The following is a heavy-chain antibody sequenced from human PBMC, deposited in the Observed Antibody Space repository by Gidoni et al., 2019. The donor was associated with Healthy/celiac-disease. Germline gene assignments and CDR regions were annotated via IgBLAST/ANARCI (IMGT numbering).Heavy chain of an antibody. CDR2: IYYSGST. Sequence: QLQLQESGPGLVKPSETLSLTCTVSGGSISSSSYYWGWIRQPPGKGLEWIGSIYYSGSTYYNPSLKSRVTISVDTSKNQFSLKLSSVTAADMAVYYCARLDDDSSGYYWGAFDIWGQGTMVTVSS. V-gene: IGHV4-39*01. CDR1: GGSISSSSYY. J-gene: IGHJ3*02. CDR3: ARLDDDSSGYYWGAFDI. D-gene: IGHD3-22*01.